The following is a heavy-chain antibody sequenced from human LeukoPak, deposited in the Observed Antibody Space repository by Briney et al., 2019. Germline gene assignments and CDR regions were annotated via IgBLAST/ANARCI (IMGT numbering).Heavy chain of an antibody. J-gene: IGHJ5*02. CDR3: ARGGYYDFWSGYYTDWFDP. V-gene: IGHV1-8*01. CDR2: MNPNSGNT. D-gene: IGHD3-3*01. CDR1: GYTFTSYD. Sequence: GASVKVSCKASGYTFTSYDINWVRQATGQGLVWMGWMNPNSGNTGYAQKFQGRVTMTRNTSISTAYMELSSLRSEDTAVYYCARGGYYDFWSGYYTDWFDPWGQGTLVTVSS.